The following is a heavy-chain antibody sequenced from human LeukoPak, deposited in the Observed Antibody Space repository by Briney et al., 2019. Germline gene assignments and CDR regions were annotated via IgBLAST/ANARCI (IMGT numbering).Heavy chain of an antibody. J-gene: IGHJ4*02. D-gene: IGHD3-22*01. V-gene: IGHV3-30*02. CDR2: IRYDGSNK. Sequence: GGSLRLSCAASGFTFSSYNMHWVRQAPGKGLEWVAFIRYDGSNKYYADSVKGRFTISRDNSKNTLYLQMNSLRAEDTAVYYCAGRYDSSGYPLHWGQGTLVTVSS. CDR3: AGRYDSSGYPLH. CDR1: GFTFSSYN.